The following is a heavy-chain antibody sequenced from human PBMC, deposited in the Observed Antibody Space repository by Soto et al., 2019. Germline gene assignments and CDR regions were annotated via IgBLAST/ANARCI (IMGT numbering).Heavy chain of an antibody. Sequence: XXTLSLTCAVYCGSFIGYYWSWIRQPPGRGVEWIGEIXHSGSXNYNTYIKSRXXISVDKSXXPFYLKLSSVTAAETAVYYCARGRVGGFRAMRIWGRGTMVTVSS. V-gene: IGHV4-34*01. D-gene: IGHD3-16*01. CDR2: IXHSGSX. CDR1: CGSFIGYY. CDR3: ARGRVGGFRAMRI. J-gene: IGHJ3*02.